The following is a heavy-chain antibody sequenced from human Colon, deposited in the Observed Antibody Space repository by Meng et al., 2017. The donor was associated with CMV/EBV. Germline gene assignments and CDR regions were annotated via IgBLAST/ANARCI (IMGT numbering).Heavy chain of an antibody. J-gene: IGHJ4*02. D-gene: IGHD3-9*01. Sequence: GGSLRLSCAASGFTFSSHAMSWVRRAPGKGLEWLSYINSDSSVIFYSESVKGRLTVSRDNAKNSLNLQIYSLRADDSAVYYCARGSGGTDWFKDWGQGTLVTVSS. V-gene: IGHV3-48*04. CDR1: GFTFSSHA. CDR2: INSDSSVI. CDR3: ARGSGGTDWFKD.